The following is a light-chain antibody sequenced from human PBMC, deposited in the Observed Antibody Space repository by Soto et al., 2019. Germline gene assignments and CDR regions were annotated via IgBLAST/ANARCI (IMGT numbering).Light chain of an antibody. CDR3: QCFDNNNFKWV. Sequence: NFMLTQPHSVSESPGKTVTISCTRSSGSVASNYVQLYQRRPGSAPSLLIYEDDQRSSGVHDRFSGSIDSSSYSASHTVSGLKPEDEADYYCQCFDNNNFKWVFGGGTKHTVL. J-gene: IGLJ3*02. CDR2: EDD. CDR1: SGSVASNY. V-gene: IGLV6-57*03.